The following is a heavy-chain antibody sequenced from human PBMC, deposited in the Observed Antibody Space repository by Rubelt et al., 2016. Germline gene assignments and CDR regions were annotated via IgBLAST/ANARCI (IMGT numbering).Heavy chain of an antibody. D-gene: IGHD6-6*01. J-gene: IGHJ4*02. V-gene: IGHV4-59*08. CDR3: ARHRRYSSSSFDY. CDR1: GGSISSYY. Sequence: QLQLQESGPGLVKPSETLSLTCTVSGGSISSYYWSWIRQPPGKGLEWIGYIYYSGSTNYKPSLKSRVTISVDTSKNQFSLKLSSATAADTAVYYCARHRRYSSSSFDYWGQGTLVTVSS. CDR2: IYYSGST.